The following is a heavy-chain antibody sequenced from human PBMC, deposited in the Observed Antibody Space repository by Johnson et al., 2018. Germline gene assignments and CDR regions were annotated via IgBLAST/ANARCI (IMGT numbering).Heavy chain of an antibody. CDR3: AKRFMQQLGFYYYYYMDV. V-gene: IGHV3-23*04. D-gene: IGHD6-13*01. Sequence: VQLVQSGGGLVQXGGSLRLXCAASGFTFSSYAMSWVRQAPGKGLEWVSAISGSGGSTYYADSGKGRFPISRENSKNTLYLQMNRLRAEDTAVYYCAKRFMQQLGFYYYYYMDVWGKGTTVTVSS. CDR2: ISGSGGST. CDR1: GFTFSSYA. J-gene: IGHJ6*03.